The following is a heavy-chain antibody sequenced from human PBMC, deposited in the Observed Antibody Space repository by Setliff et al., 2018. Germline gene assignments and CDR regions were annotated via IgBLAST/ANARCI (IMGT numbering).Heavy chain of an antibody. CDR1: GYPFVGYY. CDR3: ARDPTNHFWSAYWPF. J-gene: IGHJ4*02. Sequence: WASVKVSCKASGYPFVGYYIYWMRQTPGQGFEWMGWINPKSGGTKYAVKFQGRVTMTADTSTSTVYMELRSLRSDDTAVYFCARDPTNHFWSAYWPFWGQGTLVTVSS. CDR2: INPKSGGT. V-gene: IGHV1-2*02. D-gene: IGHD3-3*02.